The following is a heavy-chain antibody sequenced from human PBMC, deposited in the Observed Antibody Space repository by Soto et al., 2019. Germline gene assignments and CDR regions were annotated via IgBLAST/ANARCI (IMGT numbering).Heavy chain of an antibody. CDR1: GFTFMSYG. CDR3: AKNNQHYGMDV. J-gene: IGHJ6*02. Sequence: GSLRLSCAASGFTFMSYGMEWVLQAPGKGLEWVAVISYDGSNKYYADSVKGRFTISRDNSKNTLYLQMNSLRAEDTAVYYCAKNNQHYGMDVWGQGTTVTVSS. D-gene: IGHD1-20*01. CDR2: ISYDGSNK. V-gene: IGHV3-30*18.